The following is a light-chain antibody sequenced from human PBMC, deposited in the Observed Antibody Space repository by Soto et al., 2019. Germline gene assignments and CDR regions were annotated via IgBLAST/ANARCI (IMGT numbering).Light chain of an antibody. CDR3: QQYNSYRRT. J-gene: IGKJ1*01. CDR1: QSISSW. CDR2: KAS. V-gene: IGKV1-5*03. Sequence: DIQMTQSPSTLSASVGDRVTITCRASQSISSWLAWYQQKPGKAPKLLIYKASSLESGVPSRFSRRGSGTEFTLNISSLQPDDFATYYCQQYNSYRRTFGQGTKVEIK.